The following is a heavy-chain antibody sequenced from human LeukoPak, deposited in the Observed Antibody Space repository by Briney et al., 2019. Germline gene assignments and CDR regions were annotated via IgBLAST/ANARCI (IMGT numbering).Heavy chain of an antibody. CDR3: AVGVGWLIDY. Sequence: TGGSLRLSCAGSGFTFSNYNMNWVRQTPGKGLEWVSSISSGSSSIYYADSVKGRFTISSDNAKTSAYLQMNSLRAEDTAVYYCAVGVGWLIDYWGQGTLVTVSS. V-gene: IGHV3-21*01. CDR1: GFTFSNYN. D-gene: IGHD3-9*01. J-gene: IGHJ4*02. CDR2: ISSGSSSI.